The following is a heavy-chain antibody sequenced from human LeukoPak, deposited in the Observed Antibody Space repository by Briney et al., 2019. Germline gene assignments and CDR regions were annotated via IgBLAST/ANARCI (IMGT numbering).Heavy chain of an antibody. D-gene: IGHD2-15*01. CDR3: ARREYCSGGSCYYYYGMDV. CDR2: IKQDESEK. V-gene: IGHV3-7*01. CDR1: GFTFSSYW. J-gene: IGHJ6*02. Sequence: GGSLRLSCAASGFTFSSYWMSWVRQAPGKGLEWVANIKQDESEKYYVDSVKGRFTISRDNAKNSLYLQMNSLRAEDTAVYYCARREYCSGGSCYYYYGMDVWGQGTTVTVSS.